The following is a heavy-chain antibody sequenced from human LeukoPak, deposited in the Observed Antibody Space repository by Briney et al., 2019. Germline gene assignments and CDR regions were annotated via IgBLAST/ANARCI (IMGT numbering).Heavy chain of an antibody. V-gene: IGHV1-18*01. CDR1: GYTSSNFG. CDR3: ARDGTSTDDY. Sequence: GASVKVSCKASGYTSSNFGISWVRQAPGQGLEWMGWISGNNDNPNYGQKFQGRFTVTTDSSTSTAYMELRDLRSDDTAVYYCARDGTSTDDYWGQGTLVTVSS. J-gene: IGHJ4*02. D-gene: IGHD2-2*01. CDR2: ISGNNDNP.